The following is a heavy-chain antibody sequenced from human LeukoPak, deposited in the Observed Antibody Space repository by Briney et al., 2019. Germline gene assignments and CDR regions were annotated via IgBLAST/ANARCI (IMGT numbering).Heavy chain of an antibody. Sequence: PSETLSLTCTVSGGSISSNNYYWGWIRQPPGKGLEWIGTIYYSGSTYYNPSLKSRVTISVDTSKNQSSLKLSSVTAADTAVYYCARQGSGNYLSPVNYWGQGTLVTVSS. V-gene: IGHV4-39*01. CDR2: IYYSGST. J-gene: IGHJ4*02. CDR1: GGSISSNNYY. CDR3: ARQGSGNYLSPVNY. D-gene: IGHD1-26*01.